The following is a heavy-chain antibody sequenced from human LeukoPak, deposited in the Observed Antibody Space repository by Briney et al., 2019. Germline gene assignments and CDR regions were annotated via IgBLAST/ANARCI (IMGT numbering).Heavy chain of an antibody. CDR2: ISAYNGNT. V-gene: IGHV1-18*01. D-gene: IGHD2-2*01. CDR3: ARETVVGDRPDAFDI. CDR1: GYTFTSYG. J-gene: IGHJ3*02. Sequence: ASLKVSCKASGYTFTSYGISWVRQAPGQGLEWMGWISAYNGNTNYAQKLQGRVTMTTDTSTSTAYMELRSLRSDDTAVYYCARETVVGDRPDAFDIWGQGTMVTVSS.